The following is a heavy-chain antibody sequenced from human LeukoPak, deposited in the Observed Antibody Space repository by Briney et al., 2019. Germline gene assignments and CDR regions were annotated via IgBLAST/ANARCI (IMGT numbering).Heavy chain of an antibody. Sequence: GGSLRLSCAASGFTFSSYAMSWVRQAPGKGLEWVSAISGSGGSTYYADSVKGRFTISRDNSKNTLYLQMNSLRAEDAAVYYCAKAQSGCYDEGFDYWGQGTLVTVSS. CDR1: GFTFSSYA. J-gene: IGHJ4*02. CDR3: AKAQSGCYDEGFDY. V-gene: IGHV3-23*01. CDR2: ISGSGGST. D-gene: IGHD1-26*01.